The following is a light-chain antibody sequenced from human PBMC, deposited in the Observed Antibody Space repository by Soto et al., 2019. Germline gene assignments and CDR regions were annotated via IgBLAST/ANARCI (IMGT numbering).Light chain of an antibody. CDR2: DAF. CDR1: QNVKTR. V-gene: IGKV3-15*01. Sequence: EKVMTQSPATLSVSPGERAILSCRASQNVKTRLAWYQQKPGQAPRLLIYDAFTRATGIPARFSVSASGTEFTLTISSLRSEDFAVYYCQQYDEWPLTFGGGTKVDIK. CDR3: QQYDEWPLT. J-gene: IGKJ4*01.